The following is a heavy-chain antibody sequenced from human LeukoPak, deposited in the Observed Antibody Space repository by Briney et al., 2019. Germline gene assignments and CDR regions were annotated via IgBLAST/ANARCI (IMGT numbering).Heavy chain of an antibody. J-gene: IGHJ4*02. V-gene: IGHV3-21*01. CDR3: ARPYDTRGYFPDY. D-gene: IGHD3-22*01. Sequence: GGSLRLSCEASGFTFSSYAMNWVRQASGKGLEWVSSISRGSDHIFYADSMKGRFTISRDNAKNSLYLQMNSLGAEDTAVYYCARPYDTRGYFPDYWGQGTLVTVSS. CDR1: GFTFSSYA. CDR2: ISRGSDHI.